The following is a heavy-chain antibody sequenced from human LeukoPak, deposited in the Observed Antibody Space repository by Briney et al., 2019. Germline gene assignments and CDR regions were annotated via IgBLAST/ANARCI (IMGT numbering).Heavy chain of an antibody. J-gene: IGHJ4*02. CDR2: IYYSGST. CDR1: GGSISSSSYY. V-gene: IGHV4-39*01. D-gene: IGHD5-12*01. CDR3: ARGATMTSPIFDY. Sequence: SETLSLTCTVSGGSISSSSYYWGWIRQPPGKGLEWIGSIYYSGSTYYNPSLKSQVTISVDTSKNQFSLKLSSVTAADTAVYYCARGATMTSPIFDYWGQGTLVTVSS.